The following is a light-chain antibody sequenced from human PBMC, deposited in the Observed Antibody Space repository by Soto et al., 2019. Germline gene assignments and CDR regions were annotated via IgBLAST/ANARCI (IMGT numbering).Light chain of an antibody. Sequence: QSVLTQPRSVSGSPGQSVTISCTGTSSDVGGYNYVSWYQQHPGKAPKLMIYDVSKRPSGVPDRFSGSKSGNTASLTISGLQAEDEADYYCCSYAGSSYVFGTGNKVIV. CDR2: DVS. J-gene: IGLJ1*01. CDR3: CSYAGSSYV. V-gene: IGLV2-11*01. CDR1: SSDVGGYNY.